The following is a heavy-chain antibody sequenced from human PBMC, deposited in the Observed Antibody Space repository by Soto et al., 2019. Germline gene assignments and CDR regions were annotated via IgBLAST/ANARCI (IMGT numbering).Heavy chain of an antibody. D-gene: IGHD6-13*01. CDR2: ISSSSSYI. V-gene: IGHV3-21*01. J-gene: IGHJ6*02. Sequence: EVQLVESGGGLVKPGGSLRLSCAASGFTFSSYSMNWVRQAPGKGLEWVSSISSSSSYIYYADSVKGRFTISRDNAKNSLYLQMNILRAEDTAVYYCARDGSWYSSSWGGYYGMDVWGQGTTVTVSS. CDR3: ARDGSWYSSSWGGYYGMDV. CDR1: GFTFSSYS.